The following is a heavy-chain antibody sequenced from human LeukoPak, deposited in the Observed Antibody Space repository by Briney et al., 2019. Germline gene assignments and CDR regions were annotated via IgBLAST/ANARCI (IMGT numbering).Heavy chain of an antibody. Sequence: GGPLRLSGAAFGFTFSRYEMNWVRKAPGKGLEWVSYISSSGTTIHYAESVKGRFTVSRDNAKSSGFLQMNSLRAEDTAVYYCARGCSSSSCYTFDYWGQGTVVTVSS. CDR3: ARGCSSSSCYTFDY. CDR2: ISSSGTTI. CDR1: GFTFSRYE. D-gene: IGHD2-2*01. J-gene: IGHJ4*02. V-gene: IGHV3-48*03.